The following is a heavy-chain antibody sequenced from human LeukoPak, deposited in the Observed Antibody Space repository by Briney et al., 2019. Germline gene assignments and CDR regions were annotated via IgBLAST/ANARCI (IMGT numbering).Heavy chain of an antibody. Sequence: GGSLRLSCAASGFTFSSYAMSWVRQAPGKGLEWVSAISGSGGSTYYADSVKGRFTISRDNSKNTLYLQMNSLRAEDTAVYYCARKSQQQRDAFDIWGQGTMVTVSS. J-gene: IGHJ3*02. CDR2: ISGSGGST. D-gene: IGHD6-13*01. CDR1: GFTFSSYA. CDR3: ARKSQQQRDAFDI. V-gene: IGHV3-23*01.